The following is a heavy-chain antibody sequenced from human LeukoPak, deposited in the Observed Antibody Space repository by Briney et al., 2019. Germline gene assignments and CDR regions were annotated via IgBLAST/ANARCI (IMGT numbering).Heavy chain of an antibody. CDR3: ARAIYYYDSSGQGAFDI. V-gene: IGHV1-18*01. J-gene: IGHJ3*02. D-gene: IGHD3-22*01. Sequence: GASVTVSFKASAYTFTISGISWVRQAPGQGLEWMGWISAYNGNTNYAQKIQGRVTMTTDTSTSTAYMELRSLRSDDTAVYYCARAIYYYDSSGQGAFDIWGQGTMVTVSS. CDR2: ISAYNGNT. CDR1: AYTFTISG.